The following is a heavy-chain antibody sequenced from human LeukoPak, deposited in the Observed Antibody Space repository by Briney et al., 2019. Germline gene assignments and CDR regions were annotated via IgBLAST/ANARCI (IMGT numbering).Heavy chain of an antibody. CDR3: ARVAAAGKQGIDY. CDR2: IYYSGST. V-gene: IGHV4-59*08. D-gene: IGHD6-13*01. CDR1: GGSISSYY. Sequence: SETLSLTCTVSGGSISSYYWSWIRQPPGKGLEWIGYIYYSGSTNYNPSLKSRVTISVDTSKNQFSLKLSSVTAPDTAVYYCARVAAAGKQGIDYWGQGTLVTVSS. J-gene: IGHJ4*02.